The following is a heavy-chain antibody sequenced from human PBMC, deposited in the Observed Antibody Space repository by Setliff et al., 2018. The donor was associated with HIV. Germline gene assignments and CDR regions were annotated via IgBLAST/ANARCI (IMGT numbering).Heavy chain of an antibody. Sequence: KTSETLSLTCTVSRGSISSTTYFWGWIRQPPGKGLEWIGNIFYTGSTYYNPSLKSRVTISLDTSNRQFSLKLSSVTAADTAVYYCARDRLGRGGSGYSDWGQGTLVTVSS. CDR1: RGSISSTTYF. CDR2: IFYTGST. CDR3: ARDRLGRGGSGYSD. D-gene: IGHD3-22*01. V-gene: IGHV4-39*07. J-gene: IGHJ4*02.